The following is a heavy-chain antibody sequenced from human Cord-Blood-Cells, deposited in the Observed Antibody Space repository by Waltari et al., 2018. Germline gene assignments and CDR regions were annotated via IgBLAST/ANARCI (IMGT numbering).Heavy chain of an antibody. J-gene: IGHJ3*02. CDR1: GGSISSGGYS. CDR2: IYHSGST. Sequence: QLQLQESGSGLVKPSQTLSLTCAVSGGSISSGGYSWSWIRQPPGKGLKWIGYIYHSGSTYYNPSLKSRVTISVDRSKNQFSLKLSSVTAADTAVYYCARDNRGYSYGDAFDIWGQGTMVTVSS. V-gene: IGHV4-30-2*01. D-gene: IGHD5-18*01. CDR3: ARDNRGYSYGDAFDI.